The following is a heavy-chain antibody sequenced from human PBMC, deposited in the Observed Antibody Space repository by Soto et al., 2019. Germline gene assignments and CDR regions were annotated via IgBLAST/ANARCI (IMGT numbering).Heavy chain of an antibody. J-gene: IGHJ4*02. CDR2: INHSGST. V-gene: IGHV4-34*01. D-gene: IGHD2-2*01. Sequence: NPSETLSLTCAVYGGSFSGYYWSWIRQPPGKGLEWIGEINHSGSTNYNPSLKSRVTISVDTSKNQFSLKLSSVTAADTAVYYCARDPVYCSSTNCYPFDYWGQGTLVTV. CDR3: ARDPVYCSSTNCYPFDY. CDR1: GGSFSGYY.